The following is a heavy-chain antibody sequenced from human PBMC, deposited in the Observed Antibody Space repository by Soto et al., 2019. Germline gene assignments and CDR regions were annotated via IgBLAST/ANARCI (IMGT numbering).Heavy chain of an antibody. CDR1: GFTCSDYS. J-gene: IGHJ1*01. CDR3: ARDLGSSWYPEYFQH. Sequence: PGGSLRLSCAASGFTCSDYSVGWVRQAPGKGLEWVSSISSTSAYIFYADSVKGRFTISKDNPGNSLYLHMNSLRAEDTAVYYCARDLGSSWYPEYFQHWGQGTLVTVSS. D-gene: IGHD6-13*01. V-gene: IGHV3-21*01. CDR2: ISSTSAYI.